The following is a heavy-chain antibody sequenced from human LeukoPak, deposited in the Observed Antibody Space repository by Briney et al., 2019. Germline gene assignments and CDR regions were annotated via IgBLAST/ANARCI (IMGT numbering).Heavy chain of an antibody. CDR2: IKQDGSEK. CDR3: AREVPPMITFGGVIAVTGPFDY. D-gene: IGHD3-16*02. V-gene: IGHV3-7*01. Sequence: GGSLRLSCAASGFTFSSYWMSWVRQAPGKGLEWVANIKQDGSEKYYVDSVKGRFTISRDNAKNSLYLQMNSLRAEDTAVYYCAREVPPMITFGGVIAVTGPFDYWGQGTLVTVSP. J-gene: IGHJ4*02. CDR1: GFTFSSYW.